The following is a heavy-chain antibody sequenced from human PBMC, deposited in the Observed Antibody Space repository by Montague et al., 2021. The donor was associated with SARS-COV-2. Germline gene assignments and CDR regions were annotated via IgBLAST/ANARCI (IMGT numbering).Heavy chain of an antibody. CDR3: VRERECSGGSCYGPDGDAFDS. V-gene: IGHV4-59*12. Sequence: SETLSLTCTVSGGSISNFYWTWIRSPPGKGLDWIGSISYTGSTNYNPSLKSRVAISVDTSKNQFSLRLTSVTAADTAVYYCVRERECSGGSCYGPDGDAFDSWGQGTMVTVSS. D-gene: IGHD2-15*01. J-gene: IGHJ3*02. CDR2: ISYTGST. CDR1: GGSISNFY.